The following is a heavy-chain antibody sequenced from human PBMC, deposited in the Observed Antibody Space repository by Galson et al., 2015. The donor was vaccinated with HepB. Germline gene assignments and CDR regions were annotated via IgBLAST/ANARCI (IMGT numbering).Heavy chain of an antibody. J-gene: IGHJ4*02. CDR3: ARRWYDSSGGSYYFDS. V-gene: IGHV7-4-1*02. Sequence: SVKVSCKASGYTFTKYGMNWVRQAPGRGLEWMGWINTNTGNPTYVQGFTGRFVFSLDTSVSTAYLQISSLKTEDTAVYYCARRWYDSSGGSYYFDSWGQGTLVTVSS. CDR1: GYTFTKYG. D-gene: IGHD3-22*01. CDR2: INTNTGNP.